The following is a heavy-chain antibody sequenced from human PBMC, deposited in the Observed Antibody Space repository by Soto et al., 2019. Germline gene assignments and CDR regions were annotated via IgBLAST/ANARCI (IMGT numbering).Heavy chain of an antibody. CDR2: INVINGNA. CDR3: VVSLGWWEFQE. V-gene: IGHV1-3*01. Sequence: SSVQVSCKASGYAFTSYDMHWVRQAPGQRLEWMGRINVINGNAYYSQRFQGRATFTRDTSASTGYMELSSLISGDTAVYYCVVSLGWWEFQEWGQGTVVTVVS. D-gene: IGHD6-19*01. J-gene: IGHJ4*02. CDR1: GYAFTSYD.